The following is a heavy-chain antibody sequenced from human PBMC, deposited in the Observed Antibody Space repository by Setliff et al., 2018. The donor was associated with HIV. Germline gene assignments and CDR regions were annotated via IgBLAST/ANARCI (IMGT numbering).Heavy chain of an antibody. V-gene: IGHV4-31*03. J-gene: IGHJ4*02. D-gene: IGHD5-12*01. CDR1: GGSISGGVHY. CDR3: ARDVGRDGYCFDH. CDR2: IHYSGST. Sequence: SETLSLTCTVSGGSISGGVHYWSWIRQHPGKGLEWIGYIHYSGSTYFNPSLKSRVTISLDTSKNQFSLKVSSMTAADTAVYYCARDVGRDGYCFDHWGQGTLVTVSS.